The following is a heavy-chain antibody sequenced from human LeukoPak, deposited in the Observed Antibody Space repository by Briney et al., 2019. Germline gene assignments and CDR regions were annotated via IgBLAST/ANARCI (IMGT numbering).Heavy chain of an antibody. CDR2: IYYSGSN. D-gene: IGHD3-10*01. Sequence: PSETLSLTCTVSGGSINNYYWSWIRQPPGKGLEWIGHIYYSGSNKNNPSLESRVTMTVDTSKNQFSLKLTSVTAADTAMYFCARFGSYFEYWGQGILVTVSS. CDR1: GGSINNYY. V-gene: IGHV4-59*12. J-gene: IGHJ4*02. CDR3: ARFGSYFEY.